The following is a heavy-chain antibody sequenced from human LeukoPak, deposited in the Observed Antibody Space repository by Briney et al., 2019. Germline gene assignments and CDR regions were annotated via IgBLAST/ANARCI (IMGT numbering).Heavy chain of an antibody. Sequence: ASVKVPCKASGGTFSSYAISWVRQAPGQGLEWMGGIIPIFGTANYAQKFQGRVTITTDESTSTAYMELSSLRSEDTAVYYCARAPLGNWNRERAIEDAGYFDYWGQGTLVTVSS. D-gene: IGHD1/OR15-1a*01. CDR2: IIPIFGTA. V-gene: IGHV1-69*05. J-gene: IGHJ4*02. CDR3: ARAPLGNWNRERAIEDAGYFDY. CDR1: GGTFSSYA.